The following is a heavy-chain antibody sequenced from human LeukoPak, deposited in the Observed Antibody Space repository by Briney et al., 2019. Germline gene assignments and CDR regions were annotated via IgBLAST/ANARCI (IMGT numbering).Heavy chain of an antibody. V-gene: IGHV3-30-3*01. CDR2: ISYDGSNK. J-gene: IGHJ4*02. Sequence: GGSLRLSCAASGFTFSSYAMHWVRQAPGKGLEWVAVISYDGSNKYYADSVKGRFTISRDNSKNTLYLQMNGLRAEDTAVYYCARDRNYADYFDYWGQGTLVTVSS. CDR1: GFTFSSYA. CDR3: ARDRNYADYFDY. D-gene: IGHD4-11*01.